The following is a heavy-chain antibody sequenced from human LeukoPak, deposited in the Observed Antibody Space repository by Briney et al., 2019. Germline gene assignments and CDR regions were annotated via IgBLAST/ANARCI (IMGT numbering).Heavy chain of an antibody. Sequence: GGSLRLSCSTSGFTFGDYAMSWVRQAPGKGLEWVGFIQAKAYGGATKYAASVNGRFSISRDDSQSIANLQMNDLKTEDMAVYYCTRAPHPRCSSSGCYLDYWGQGTLVTVSS. CDR3: TRAPHPRCSSSGCYLDY. J-gene: IGHJ4*02. CDR1: GFTFGDYA. CDR2: IQAKAYGGAT. D-gene: IGHD2-2*01. V-gene: IGHV3-49*04.